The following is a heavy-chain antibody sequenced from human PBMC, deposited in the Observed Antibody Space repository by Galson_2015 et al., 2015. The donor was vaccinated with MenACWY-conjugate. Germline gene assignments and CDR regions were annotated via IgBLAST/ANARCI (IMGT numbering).Heavy chain of an antibody. CDR2: IWPGDYHT. CDR3: ARRQFKAAAAAFDP. J-gene: IGHJ5*02. Sequence: QFGAEVKRPGESLKISCLASGYDFNTYWIGWVRQVPGQGLEWVGIIWPGDYHTTYNPPFQGQVTISVEQSNNVAYLRWSSLKASDTVIYYCARRQFKAAAAAFDPWGQGTLVTVSS. D-gene: IGHD6-13*01. CDR1: GYDFNTYW. V-gene: IGHV5-51*01.